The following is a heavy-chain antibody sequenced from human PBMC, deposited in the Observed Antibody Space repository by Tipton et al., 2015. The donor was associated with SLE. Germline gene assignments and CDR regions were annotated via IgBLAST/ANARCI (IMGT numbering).Heavy chain of an antibody. V-gene: IGHV5-51*03. CDR1: GYSFTSYW. Sequence: QSGPEVKKPGESLKISCKGSGYSFTSYWIGWVRQMPGKGLEWMGSIYPGDSDTRYSPSFQGQVTISVDRSVSNAYLQWSSLKASDTAMYYCARREGSGWNFKYWGQGTLVTVSS. D-gene: IGHD6-19*01. CDR3: ARREGSGWNFKY. CDR2: IYPGDSDT. J-gene: IGHJ4*02.